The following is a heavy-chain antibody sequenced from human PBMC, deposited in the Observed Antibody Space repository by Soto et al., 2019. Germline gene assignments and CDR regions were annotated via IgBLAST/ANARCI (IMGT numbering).Heavy chain of an antibody. D-gene: IGHD4-17*01. CDR1: GFSLSISGVG. Sequence: QITLKESGPTLVKPTQTLTLTCTFSGFSLSISGVGVGWIRQPPGKALEWLALIYWDDDRRYSPSLKSRLTITKDTSKNQVVLTMTNMDPVDTATYYCAHLTTVPPKYGMDVWGQGTTVTVSS. J-gene: IGHJ6*02. CDR3: AHLTTVPPKYGMDV. CDR2: IYWDDDR. V-gene: IGHV2-5*02.